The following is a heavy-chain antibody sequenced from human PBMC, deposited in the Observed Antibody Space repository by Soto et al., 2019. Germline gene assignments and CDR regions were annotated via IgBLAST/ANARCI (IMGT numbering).Heavy chain of an antibody. D-gene: IGHD3-16*01. CDR2: IIPIFGTA. V-gene: IGHV1-69*12. J-gene: IGHJ4*02. CDR3: ARGVMITFGGAFDY. CDR1: GGTFSSYA. Sequence: QVQLVQSGAEVKKPGSSVKVSCKASGGTFSSYAISWVRQAPGQGLEWMGGIIPIFGTANYAQKFQGRVTITADESTSTAYMERSSLRSEDTAVYYCARGVMITFGGAFDYWGQGTLVTVSS.